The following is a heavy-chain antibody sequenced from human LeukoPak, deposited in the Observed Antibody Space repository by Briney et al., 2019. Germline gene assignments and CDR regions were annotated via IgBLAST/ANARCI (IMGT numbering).Heavy chain of an antibody. J-gene: IGHJ4*02. CDR3: AKEADSSGRYCDY. CDR2: ISGSGDST. V-gene: IGHV3-23*01. D-gene: IGHD6-19*01. Sequence: SGGSLRLSCVASGFTFSSYAMSWVRQAPGKGLEWVSVISGSGDSTYYADSVKGRFTISRDNSKNTLYLQMNSLRAEDTAVYYCAKEADSSGRYCDYWGQGTVVTISS. CDR1: GFTFSSYA.